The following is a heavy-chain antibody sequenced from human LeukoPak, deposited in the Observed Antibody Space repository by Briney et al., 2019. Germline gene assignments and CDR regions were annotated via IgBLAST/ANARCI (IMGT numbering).Heavy chain of an antibody. J-gene: IGHJ6*03. V-gene: IGHV3-20*04. Sequence: PGGSLRLSCAASGVTFDDYDMTWGRQGPGEGLGWVSSISWNGGRTYYADSVKGRFTISRDNAKKTLYLQIDSLRVEDMAVYFCARGGDSAASGSQVRVDYMDVWGKGTTVTVSS. CDR1: GVTFDDYD. CDR2: ISWNGGRT. CDR3: ARGGDSAASGSQVRVDYMDV. D-gene: IGHD3-10*01.